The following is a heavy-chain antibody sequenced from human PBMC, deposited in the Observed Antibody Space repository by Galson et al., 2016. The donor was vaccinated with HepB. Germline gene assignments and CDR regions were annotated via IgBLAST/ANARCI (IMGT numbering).Heavy chain of an antibody. CDR2: LYRDGFT. CDR1: GFVVSSTY. J-gene: IGHJ4*02. Sequence: SLRLSCAASGFVVSSTYMAWVRQAPGRGLACVSLLYRDGFTYYADSVKGRFTISRDNPKNTFYFQMNSLRADDTAVYYCARDGRQDRGSIFDYWGQGTLVTVSS. V-gene: IGHV3-66*01. CDR3: ARDGRQDRGSIFDY. D-gene: IGHD6-6*01.